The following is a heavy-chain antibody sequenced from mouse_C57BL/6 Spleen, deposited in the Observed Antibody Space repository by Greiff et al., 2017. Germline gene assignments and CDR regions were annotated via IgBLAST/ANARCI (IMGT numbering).Heavy chain of an antibody. V-gene: IGHV1-53*01. D-gene: IGHD3-2*02. CDR2: INPSNGGT. CDR1: GYTFTSYW. Sequence: VQLQQPGTELVKPGASVKLSCKASGYTFTSYWMHWVKQRPGQGLEWIGNINPSNGGTNYNEKFKSKATLTVDKSSSTAYMQLSSLTSEDSAVYYCAREGQLRPHYYAMDYWGQGTSVTVSS. J-gene: IGHJ4*01. CDR3: AREGQLRPHYYAMDY.